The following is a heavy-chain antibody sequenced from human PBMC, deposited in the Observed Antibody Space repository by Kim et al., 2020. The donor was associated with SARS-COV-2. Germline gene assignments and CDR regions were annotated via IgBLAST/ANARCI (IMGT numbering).Heavy chain of an antibody. CDR1: GFTFSSYD. CDR3: ARADYGDNYYYYYGMDV. J-gene: IGHJ6*02. V-gene: IGHV3-13*01. D-gene: IGHD4-17*01. CDR2: IGTAGDT. Sequence: GGSLRLSCAASGFTFSSYDMHWVRQPTGKGLEWVSAIGTAGDTYYPGSVKGRFTISRENAKNSLYLQMNSLRAGDTAVNYCARADYGDNYYYYYGMDVWGQGTTVTVSS.